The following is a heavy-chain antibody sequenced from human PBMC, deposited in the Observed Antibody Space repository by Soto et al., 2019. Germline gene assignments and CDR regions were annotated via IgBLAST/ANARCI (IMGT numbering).Heavy chain of an antibody. CDR2: IYFRGNT. CDR3: ARLEGLATISYPSDF. J-gene: IGHJ4*02. D-gene: IGHD3-9*01. CDR1: GDSINSDKYY. V-gene: IGHV4-39*01. Sequence: PSETLSLTCSVSGDSINSDKYYWGWIRQPPGKGLEWIGSIYFRGNTYYNPSLQTRVTISLDKSKSQFSLKLNSVTAADSAVYFCARLEGLATISYPSDFWGQGPLVTVSP.